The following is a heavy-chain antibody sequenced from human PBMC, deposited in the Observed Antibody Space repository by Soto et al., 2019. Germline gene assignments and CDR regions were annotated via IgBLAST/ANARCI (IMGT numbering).Heavy chain of an antibody. V-gene: IGHV4-34*01. D-gene: IGHD6-19*01. J-gene: IGHJ5*02. CDR3: ARGLYTSGRYNWFDP. CDR1: GGSFSGYY. Sequence: PSETLSLTCAVYGGSFSGYYWSWIRQPPGKGLEWIGEINHSGSTNYNPSLKSRVTISVDTSKNQFSLKLSSVTAADTAVYYCARGLYTSGRYNWFDPWGQGILVTV. CDR2: INHSGST.